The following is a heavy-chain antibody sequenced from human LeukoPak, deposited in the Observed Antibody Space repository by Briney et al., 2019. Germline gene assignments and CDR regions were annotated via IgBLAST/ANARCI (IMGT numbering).Heavy chain of an antibody. CDR3: AKDEYGMDV. CDR2: ISYGGNNE. Sequence: PGRSLRLSCAASGFTFSDYDIHWVRQAPGKGLEWVAVISYGGNNEYYADSVKGRFTISRDNSKNTVYLQMNSLRPEDTAVYYCAKDEYGMDVSGQGTMVTVSS. CDR1: GFTFSDYD. V-gene: IGHV3-30*18. J-gene: IGHJ6*02.